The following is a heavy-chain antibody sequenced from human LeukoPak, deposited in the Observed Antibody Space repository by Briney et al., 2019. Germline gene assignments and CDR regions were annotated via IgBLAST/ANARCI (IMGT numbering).Heavy chain of an antibody. CDR3: ARGIRASDYYYYYYMDV. V-gene: IGHV3-7*04. J-gene: IGHJ6*03. Sequence: GGSLGLSCAASGFTFSSYWMRWVRQAPGKGLEWVANIKRDGSEKYYVDSVKGRFTISRDNAKNSLYLQMNSLRAEDTAVYYCARGIRASDYYYYYYMDVWGKGTTVTVSS. CDR1: GFTFSSYW. D-gene: IGHD1-14*01. CDR2: IKRDGSEK.